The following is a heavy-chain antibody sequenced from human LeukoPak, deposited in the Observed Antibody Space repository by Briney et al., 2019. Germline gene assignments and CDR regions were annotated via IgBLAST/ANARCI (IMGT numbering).Heavy chain of an antibody. CDR2: IYYSGST. D-gene: IGHD1-26*01. CDR3: ARGGGEVGATVRVFDY. V-gene: IGHV4-39*07. Sequence: SETLSLTCTVSGGSISSSSYYWGWIRQPPGKGLEWIGSIYYSGSTYYNPSLKSRVTISVDTSKNQFSLKLSSVTAADTAVYYCARGGGEVGATVRVFDYWGQGTLVTVSS. CDR1: GGSISSSSYY. J-gene: IGHJ4*02.